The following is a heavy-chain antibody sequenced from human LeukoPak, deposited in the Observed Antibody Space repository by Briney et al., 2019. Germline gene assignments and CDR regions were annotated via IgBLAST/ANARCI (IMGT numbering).Heavy chain of an antibody. CDR1: GFTFSSYS. CDR2: IGTTTTI. Sequence: GGSLRLSCAASGFTFSSYSMNWVRQAPGKGLEWVSYIGTTTTIDYADSVKGRFTISRDNAQNSLFLQMNSLRDEDTTVYYCARDKDYGFDYWGQGTLVTVSS. D-gene: IGHD4-17*01. J-gene: IGHJ4*02. V-gene: IGHV3-48*02. CDR3: ARDKDYGFDY.